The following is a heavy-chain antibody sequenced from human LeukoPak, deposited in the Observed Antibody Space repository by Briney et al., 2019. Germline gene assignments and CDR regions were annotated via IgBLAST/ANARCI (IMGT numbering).Heavy chain of an antibody. CDR2: IYSDGRT. CDR1: GFSVSSNY. D-gene: IGHD3-10*01. CDR3: AKVKGWYGEGYFDY. Sequence: GGSLRLSCAAPGFSVSSNYMNWVRPAPGKGLEWVSVIYSDGRTYYADSVKGRFTISRDISKNTLFLEMTSLRAEDTAVYYCAKVKGWYGEGYFDYWGQGTLVTVSS. J-gene: IGHJ4*02. V-gene: IGHV3-53*01.